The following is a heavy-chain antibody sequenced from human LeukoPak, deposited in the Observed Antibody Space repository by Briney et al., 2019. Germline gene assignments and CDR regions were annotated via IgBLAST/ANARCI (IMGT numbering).Heavy chain of an antibody. CDR1: GFTFSSYA. V-gene: IGHV3-30-3*01. CDR2: ISYDGSNK. J-gene: IGHJ4*02. D-gene: IGHD3-22*01. CDR3: ARDRDYYDSSGPFDY. Sequence: GGSLRLSCAASGFTFSSYAMHWVRQAPGKELEWVAVISYDGSNKYYADSVKGRFTISRDNSKNTLYLQMNSLRAEDTAVYYCARDRDYYDSSGPFDYWGQGTLVTVSS.